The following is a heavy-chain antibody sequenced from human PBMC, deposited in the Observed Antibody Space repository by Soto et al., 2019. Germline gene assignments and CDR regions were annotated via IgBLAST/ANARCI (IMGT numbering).Heavy chain of an antibody. D-gene: IGHD6-19*01. V-gene: IGHV3-30*18. CDR2: ISYDGSNK. CDR1: GFTFSSYV. CDR3: AKSVQRSGWPLYYYYGMDV. J-gene: IGHJ6*02. Sequence: GGFLRLSCAASGFTFSSYVMHWVRQAPGKGLEWVAVISYDGSNKYYADSVKGRFTISRDNSKNTLYLQMNSLRAEDTAVYFCAKSVQRSGWPLYYYYGMDVWGQGTTVTVSS.